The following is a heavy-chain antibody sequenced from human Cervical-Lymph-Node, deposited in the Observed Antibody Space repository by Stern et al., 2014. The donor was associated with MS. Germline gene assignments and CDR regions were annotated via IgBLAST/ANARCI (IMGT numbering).Heavy chain of an antibody. D-gene: IGHD3-22*01. CDR1: GFSVNTSGVG. Sequence: QVTLKESGPTLVKPTQTLTLTCTLSGFSVNTSGVGVGWIRQPPGRALEWLALIYWDDDERYNSSLKNRLTVTKDTSKNQVVLTLTNMDPVDTATYYCTHSYDSGPGDSWSQGALVTVSS. CDR3: THSYDSGPGDS. J-gene: IGHJ4*02. V-gene: IGHV2-5*02. CDR2: IYWDDDE.